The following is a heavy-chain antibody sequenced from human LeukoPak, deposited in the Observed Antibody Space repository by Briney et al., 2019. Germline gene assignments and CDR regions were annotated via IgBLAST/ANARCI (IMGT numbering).Heavy chain of an antibody. V-gene: IGHV3-11*01. CDR1: GFTFGDCN. D-gene: IGHD3-9*01. Sequence: LRRSCAGSGFTFGDCNMNGVRQAPGKGLEWVSYITDSGNTIHYADSVKGRFTISRDNAKNSLYLQMNSLRAEDTAVYYCARSIGLTGGGVDVWGQGTTVTVSS. CDR2: ITDSGNTI. CDR3: ARSIGLTGGGVDV. J-gene: IGHJ6*02.